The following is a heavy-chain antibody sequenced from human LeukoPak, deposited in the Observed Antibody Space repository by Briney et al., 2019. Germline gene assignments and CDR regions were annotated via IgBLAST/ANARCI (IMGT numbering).Heavy chain of an antibody. CDR2: IDPSDSYT. J-gene: IGHJ4*02. Sequence: GESLKISCKGSGYSFTSYWISWVRKMPGKGLEWMGRIDPSDSYTNYSPSFQGHVTISADKSISTVYLQWSSLKASDTAMYYCARLPSSGWLFDYWGQGTLVTVSS. D-gene: IGHD6-19*01. V-gene: IGHV5-10-1*01. CDR1: GYSFTSYW. CDR3: ARLPSSGWLFDY.